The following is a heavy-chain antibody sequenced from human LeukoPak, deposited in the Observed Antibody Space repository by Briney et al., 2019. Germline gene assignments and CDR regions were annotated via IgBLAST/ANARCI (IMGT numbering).Heavy chain of an antibody. V-gene: IGHV4-34*01. CDR3: ARGRGDYVWGTVASHSYYFDY. J-gene: IGHJ4*02. CDR1: GDSISSGDYS. D-gene: IGHD3-16*01. Sequence: TASETLSLTCGVSGDSISSGDYSWSWIRQPPGKGLEWIGEINHSGSTNYNPSLKSRVTISVDTSKNQFSLKLSSVTAADTAVYYCARGRGDYVWGTVASHSYYFDYWGQGTLVTVSS. CDR2: INHSGST.